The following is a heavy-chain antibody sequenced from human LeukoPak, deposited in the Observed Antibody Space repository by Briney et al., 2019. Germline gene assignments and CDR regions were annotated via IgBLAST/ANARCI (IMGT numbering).Heavy chain of an antibody. CDR3: ARTSEGFDP. V-gene: IGHV1-2*02. CDR1: GYSFTSFY. J-gene: IGHJ5*02. Sequence: ASVKVSCKASGYSFTSFYIHWVRQAPGQGLEWMGWINPNSGGTNYAQKFQGRVTMTRDTSISTAYMELSRLRSDDTAVYYCARTSEGFDPWGQGTLVTVSS. CDR2: INPNSGGT.